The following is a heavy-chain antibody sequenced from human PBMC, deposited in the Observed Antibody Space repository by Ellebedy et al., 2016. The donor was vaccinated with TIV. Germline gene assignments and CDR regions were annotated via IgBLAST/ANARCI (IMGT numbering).Heavy chain of an antibody. J-gene: IGHJ4*02. CDR1: GYTFSTYY. V-gene: IGHV1-2*02. CDR2: INPKDGDT. Sequence: AASVKVSCKASGYTFSTYYIHWVRQAPGQGLEWVGWINPKDGDTAYAQKLQGRLIMTGDTSITTAYMELSWLISDDTAVYYCVRDLTNYGSSSYWGQGTLVTVSS. D-gene: IGHD3-22*01. CDR3: VRDLTNYGSSSY.